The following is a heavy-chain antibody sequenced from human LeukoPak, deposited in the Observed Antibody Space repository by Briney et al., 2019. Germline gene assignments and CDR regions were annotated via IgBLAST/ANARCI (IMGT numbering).Heavy chain of an antibody. D-gene: IGHD3-10*01. CDR1: GFTFSDYY. V-gene: IGHV3-11*01. CDR3: ARDSGMAHSYYYYGMDV. J-gene: IGHJ6*02. Sequence: GGSLRLLCAASGFTFSDYYMRCLRQAPGEGVEGVSYISSSGSTIYYADSVKGRFTISRDNHKNSLYLQMNSLRAEDTAGYYCARDSGMAHSYYYYGMDVWGQGTTVTVSS. CDR2: ISSSGSTI.